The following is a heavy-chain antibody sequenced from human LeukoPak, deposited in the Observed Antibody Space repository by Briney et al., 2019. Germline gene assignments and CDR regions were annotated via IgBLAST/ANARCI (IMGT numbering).Heavy chain of an antibody. D-gene: IGHD1-7*01. CDR1: GYTFTGYY. J-gene: IGHJ3*02. CDR2: INPNSGGT. Sequence: GASVKVSCKASGYTFTGYYMHWVRQAPGQGLEWMGWINPNSGGTNYAQKFQGRVTMTRDTSISTAYMELSRLRSDDTAVYYCARITSNWNYGGGAFDNWGQGTMVTVSS. CDR3: ARITSNWNYGGGAFDN. V-gene: IGHV1-2*02.